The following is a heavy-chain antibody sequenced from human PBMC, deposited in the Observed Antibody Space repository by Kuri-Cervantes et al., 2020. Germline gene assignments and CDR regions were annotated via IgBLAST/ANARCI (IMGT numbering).Heavy chain of an antibody. CDR1: GYTFTGYY. V-gene: IGHV1-46*01. CDR3: ARDGGKLELVGAFDI. D-gene: IGHD1-7*01. J-gene: IGHJ3*02. Sequence: ASVKVSCKASGYTFTGYYMHWVRQAPGQGLEWMGIINPSGGSTSYAQKFQGRVTMTRDTSTSTVYMELSSLRSEDTAVYYCARDGGKLELVGAFDIWGQGTRGTVSS. CDR2: INPSGGST.